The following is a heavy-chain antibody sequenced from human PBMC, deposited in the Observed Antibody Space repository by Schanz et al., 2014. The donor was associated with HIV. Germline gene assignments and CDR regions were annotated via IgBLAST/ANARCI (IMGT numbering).Heavy chain of an antibody. D-gene: IGHD4-17*01. CDR3: AKAEDYGDYVVAFDI. Sequence: EVQLVESGGGLVQPGGSLGLSWAASGFTFVTHWMGWVRQAPGTGREREPNKKQAGSEKYYADSVKGRFTISRDNSKNTLYLQMNSLRAEDTAVYYCAKAEDYGDYVVAFDIWGQGTTVTVTS. CDR1: GFTFVTHW. V-gene: IGHV3-7*01. J-gene: IGHJ3*02. CDR2: KKQAGSEK.